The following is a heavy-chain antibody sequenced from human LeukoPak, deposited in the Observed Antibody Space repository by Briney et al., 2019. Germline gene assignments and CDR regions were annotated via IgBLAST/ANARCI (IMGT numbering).Heavy chain of an antibody. CDR2: ISPSGDIL. CDR1: GFTFSRHG. CDR3: ASGPFP. V-gene: IGHV3-23*01. Sequence: GGSLRLSCAASGFTFSRHGMNWVRQAPGKGLEWVSGISPSGDILYYADSVKGHFTIPRDNFKNTVYLQMNSLRAEDTAVYYCASGPFPWGQGTLVTVSS. J-gene: IGHJ5*02.